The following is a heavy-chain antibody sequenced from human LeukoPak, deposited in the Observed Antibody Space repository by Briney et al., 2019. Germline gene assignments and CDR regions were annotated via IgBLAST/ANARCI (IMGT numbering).Heavy chain of an antibody. D-gene: IGHD2-2*01. CDR3: AKGTLGHCSSNGCYFFDY. Sequence: PGGALRLSCGAPGYTLRSYSMNSVRQAPAKGLEWVSYISSSSSTISYADSVKGRVTISRDNDKNSLYLRMNSLRTEDTAVYYCAKGTLGHCSSNGCYFFDYWGQGTLVTVSS. V-gene: IGHV3-48*01. CDR1: GYTLRSYS. CDR2: ISSSSSTI. J-gene: IGHJ4*02.